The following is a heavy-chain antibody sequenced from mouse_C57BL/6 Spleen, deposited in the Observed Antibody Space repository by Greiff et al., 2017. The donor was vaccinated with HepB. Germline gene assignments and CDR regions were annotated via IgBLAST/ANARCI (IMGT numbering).Heavy chain of an antibody. CDR3: ARGAEYDYPDY. CDR2: INTNNGGT. D-gene: IGHD2-4*01. J-gene: IGHJ2*01. Sequence: EVQLQQSGPELVKPGASVKISCKASGYTFTDYYMNWVKQSHGKSLEWIGDINTNNGGTSYNQKFKGKATLTVDKSSSTAYMELSSLTSEDSAVYYCARGAEYDYPDYWGQGTTLTVSS. CDR1: GYTFTDYY. V-gene: IGHV1-26*01.